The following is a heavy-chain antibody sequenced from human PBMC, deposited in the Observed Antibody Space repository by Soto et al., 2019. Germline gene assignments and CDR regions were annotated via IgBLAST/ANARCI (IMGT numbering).Heavy chain of an antibody. CDR2: ISYDGSNK. V-gene: IGHV3-30*18. CDR3: AKDGLGRGGYFDY. D-gene: IGHD3-10*01. J-gene: IGHJ4*02. Sequence: QVQLVESGGGVVQPGRSLRLSCAASGFACSSYGMHWVRQAPGKGLEWVAVISYDGSNKYYADSVKGRFTISRDNSKNPLYLQMNGLRAEDTAVYYCAKDGLGRGGYFDYWGQGTLVTVSS. CDR1: GFACSSYG.